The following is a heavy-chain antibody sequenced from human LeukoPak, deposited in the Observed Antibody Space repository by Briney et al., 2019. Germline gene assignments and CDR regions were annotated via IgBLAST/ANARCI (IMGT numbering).Heavy chain of an antibody. Sequence: SGTLSLTCAVSGGSISSSNWWSWVRQPPGKGLEWIGEIYHSGSTNYNPSLKSRVTISVDKSKNHFSLKLGSVTAADTAVYYCARNRDGYNSFDYWGQGTLVTVSS. J-gene: IGHJ4*02. CDR1: GGSISSSNW. CDR3: ARNRDGYNSFDY. V-gene: IGHV4-4*02. CDR2: IYHSGST. D-gene: IGHD5-24*01.